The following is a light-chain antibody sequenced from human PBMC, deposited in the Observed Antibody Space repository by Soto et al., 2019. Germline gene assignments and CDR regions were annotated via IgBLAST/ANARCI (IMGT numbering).Light chain of an antibody. Sequence: QSALTQPRSVSASPGQSVTISCTGTSSDVGGYNYVSWYQQHPGKAPKLMIYDVSKRPSGVPDRFSGSKSGNTASLTISGLQAEDEADYYCWSYAGGNTGVFGGGTKLTVL. CDR2: DVS. V-gene: IGLV2-11*01. J-gene: IGLJ2*01. CDR3: WSYAGGNTGV. CDR1: SSDVGGYNY.